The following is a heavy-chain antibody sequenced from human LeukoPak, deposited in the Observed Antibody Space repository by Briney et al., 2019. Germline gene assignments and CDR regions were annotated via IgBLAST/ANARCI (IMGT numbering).Heavy chain of an antibody. CDR3: ARTQYSSGWVFDY. Sequence: PSETLSLTCTVSGYSISSGYFWGWIRQPPGKGLEWIGYIYSSGSTNYNPSLKSRVTISVDTSKNQFSLKLSSVTAADTAVYYCARTQYSSGWVFDYWGQGTLVTVSS. V-gene: IGHV4-61*05. J-gene: IGHJ4*02. D-gene: IGHD6-19*01. CDR1: GYSISSGYF. CDR2: IYSSGST.